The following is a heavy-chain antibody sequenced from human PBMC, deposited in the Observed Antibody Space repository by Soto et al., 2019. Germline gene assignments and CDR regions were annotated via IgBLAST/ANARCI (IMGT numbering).Heavy chain of an antibody. D-gene: IGHD1-26*01. V-gene: IGHV1-18*01. J-gene: IGHJ4*02. CDR2: ISGYNDNT. CDR3: ARVLVGGTIPDY. CDR1: GYTFSNYG. Sequence: QVQLVQSGPEVKKPGASVKVSCKTSGYTFSNYGFSWVRQAPGQGLEWMGWISGYNDNTNYAQKFQGRDTMTTDTSTTTVYMELRSLRSGDTAVYYCARVLVGGTIPDYWGQGTLVTVSS.